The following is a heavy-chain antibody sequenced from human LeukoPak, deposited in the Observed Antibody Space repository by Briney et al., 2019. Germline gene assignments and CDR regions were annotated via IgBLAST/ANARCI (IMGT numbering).Heavy chain of an antibody. J-gene: IGHJ4*01. V-gene: IGHV3-30-3*01. CDR1: GFTFSSYA. D-gene: IGHD1-26*01. Sequence: PGGSLRLSCAASGFTFSSYAMHWVRQAPGKGLEWVAVISYDGSNKYYADSVKGRFTISRDNSKNTLYLQMNSLRAEDTAVYYCARDGDSGSYIDYWXXGTLVTVSS. CDR2: ISYDGSNK. CDR3: ARDGDSGSYIDY.